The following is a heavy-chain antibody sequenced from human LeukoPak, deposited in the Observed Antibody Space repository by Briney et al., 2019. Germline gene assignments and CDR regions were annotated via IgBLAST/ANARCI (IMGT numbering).Heavy chain of an antibody. CDR2: IYHSGST. V-gene: IGHV4-4*02. D-gene: IGHD6-19*01. J-gene: IGHJ4*02. Sequence: SETLSLTCAVSGGSISSSNWWSWVRQPPGKGLEWIGEIYHSGSTNYNPSLKSRVTISVDKSKNQFSLKLSSVTAADTAVYYCASSSIAVAGTLEYWGQGTLVTVSS. CDR3: ASSSIAVAGTLEY. CDR1: GGSISSSNW.